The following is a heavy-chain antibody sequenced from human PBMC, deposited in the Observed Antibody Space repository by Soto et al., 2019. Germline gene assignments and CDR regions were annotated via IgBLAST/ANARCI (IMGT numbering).Heavy chain of an antibody. V-gene: IGHV4-59*12. J-gene: IGHJ4*02. CDR1: GGSISSYY. CDR2: VHHSWGS. Sequence: PSETLSLTCTVSGGSISSYYWSWFRQSPGKRMEWIGYVHHSWGSSYNPSLQSRFAISLDTSKSQFSLKVTSVTATDTAVYYCARDKITGLFDYWGQGTLVTVSS. CDR3: ARDKITGLFDY. D-gene: IGHD2-8*02.